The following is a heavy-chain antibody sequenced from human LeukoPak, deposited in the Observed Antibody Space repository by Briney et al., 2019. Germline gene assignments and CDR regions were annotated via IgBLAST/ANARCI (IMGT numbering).Heavy chain of an antibody. Sequence: ASVKVSRKASGYTFTGYDGNWVRPATGQGLGWMGWMNPNRGNTGYAQTFQGRVTMTRETTISTAYMEQSSPRSEDTAVYYCARDGTYVAVAGTGPYGMDVWGEGTTVTVSS. J-gene: IGHJ6*04. CDR3: ARDGTYVAVAGTGPYGMDV. D-gene: IGHD6-19*01. CDR2: MNPNRGNT. CDR1: GYTFTGYD. V-gene: IGHV1-8*01.